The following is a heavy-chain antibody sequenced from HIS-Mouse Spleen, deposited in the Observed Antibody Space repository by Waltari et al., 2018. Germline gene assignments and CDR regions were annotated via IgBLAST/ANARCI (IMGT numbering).Heavy chain of an antibody. CDR3: ARDLGYSSSSEVWFDP. V-gene: IGHV3-74*01. CDR1: GFTFSSYW. J-gene: IGHJ5*02. Sequence: EVQLVESGGGLVQPGGSLRLSCAASGFTFSSYWMHWVRQAPGKGLGGVEHSKGDGSSTSNADSVKGRFTISRDNAKNTLYLQMNSLRAEDTAVYYCARDLGYSSSSEVWFDPWGQGTLVTVSS. CDR2: SKGDGSST. D-gene: IGHD6-6*01.